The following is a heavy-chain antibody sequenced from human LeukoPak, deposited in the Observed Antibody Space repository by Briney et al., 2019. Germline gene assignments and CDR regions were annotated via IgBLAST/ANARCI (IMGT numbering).Heavy chain of an antibody. Sequence: GGSLRLSCTVSGFIFSDYTLNWVRQAPRKGLEWVSSISGRSTSIYYADSVRGRFTISRDNAKNSVFLQMNSLSAEDTAVYYCAREDTHIDYWGQGTLVTVSS. J-gene: IGHJ4*02. CDR3: AREDTHIDY. V-gene: IGHV3-21*06. CDR1: GFIFSDYT. CDR2: ISGRSTSI.